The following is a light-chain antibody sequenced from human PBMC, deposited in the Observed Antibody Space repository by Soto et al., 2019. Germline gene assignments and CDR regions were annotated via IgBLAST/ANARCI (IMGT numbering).Light chain of an antibody. CDR1: QGISSY. CDR2: AAS. Sequence: AFRMTQSPSSLSASTGDRVTITCRASQGISSYLAWYQQKPGKAPKLLIYAASTLQSGVPSRFSGSGSGTDFTLTISCLQSEDFATYYCQQYYSYPPTFGQGTKVDIK. V-gene: IGKV1-8*01. CDR3: QQYYSYPPT. J-gene: IGKJ1*01.